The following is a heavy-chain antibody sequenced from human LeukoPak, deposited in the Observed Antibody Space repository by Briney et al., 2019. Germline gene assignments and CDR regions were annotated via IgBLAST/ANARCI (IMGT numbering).Heavy chain of an antibody. CDR1: GYTFSSYG. V-gene: IGHV1-18*01. CDR3: ARDMVGLAADGNWFDP. Sequence: ASVKVSCKASGYTFSSYGISWVRQAPGQGLEWMGWTATYNGKTKYAEKVQGRVTMTTDTSTTTAYMELRALRSDDTAVYYCARDMVGLAADGNWFDPWGQGTLVTVSS. D-gene: IGHD6-13*01. J-gene: IGHJ5*02. CDR2: TATYNGKT.